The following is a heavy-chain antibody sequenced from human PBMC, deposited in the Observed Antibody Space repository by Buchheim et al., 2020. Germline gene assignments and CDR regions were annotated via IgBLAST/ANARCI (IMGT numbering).Heavy chain of an antibody. D-gene: IGHD3-22*01. V-gene: IGHV1-2*04. CDR1: GYTFTGYY. Sequence: QVQLVQSGAEVKKPGASVKVSCKASGYTFTGYYMHWVRQAPGQGLEWMGWINPNSGGTNYAQKFQGWVTMTRDTSISTAYMELSRLRSDDTAVYYCARDEYYYDSSGVNYYYGMDVWGQGTT. CDR3: ARDEYYYDSSGVNYYYGMDV. CDR2: INPNSGGT. J-gene: IGHJ6*02.